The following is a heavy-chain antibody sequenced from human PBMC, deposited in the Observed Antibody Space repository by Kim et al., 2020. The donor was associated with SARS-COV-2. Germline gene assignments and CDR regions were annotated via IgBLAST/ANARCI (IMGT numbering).Heavy chain of an antibody. CDR3: ASGNYYGMDV. J-gene: IGHJ6*02. Sequence: STSYADCVKARFTISRENAKTTRYLQMNSLRVDDTAVYYCASGNYYGMDVWGQGTTVTVSS. V-gene: IGHV3-74*01. CDR2: ST.